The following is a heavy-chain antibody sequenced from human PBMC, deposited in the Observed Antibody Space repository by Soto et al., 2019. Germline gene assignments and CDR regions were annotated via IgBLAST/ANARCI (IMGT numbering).Heavy chain of an antibody. CDR1: GGSISGYY. J-gene: IGHJ4*02. Sequence: SETLSLTCTVSGGSISGYYWSWIRQPPGKGLEWIGYIYYSGSTNYNPSLKSRVTISVDTSKNQFSLKLSSVTAADTAVYYCARDLSGIAAAGFDYWGQGTLVTVSS. CDR2: IYYSGST. CDR3: ARDLSGIAAAGFDY. D-gene: IGHD6-13*01. V-gene: IGHV4-59*01.